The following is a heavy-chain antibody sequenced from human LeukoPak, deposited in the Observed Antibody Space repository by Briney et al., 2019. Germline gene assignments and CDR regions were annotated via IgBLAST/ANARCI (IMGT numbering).Heavy chain of an antibody. CDR2: IHYSGSA. J-gene: IGHJ4*02. V-gene: IGHV4-34*01. Sequence: SETLSLTCAVYGGSFSGYYWTWIRQPPGKGLEWIGEIHYSGSATYNPSLKSRVTISVDRSKNQFSLKLSSVTAADTAVYYCARAGSSSWYGDYWGQGTLVTVSS. CDR3: ARAGSSSWYGDY. CDR1: GGSFSGYY. D-gene: IGHD6-13*01.